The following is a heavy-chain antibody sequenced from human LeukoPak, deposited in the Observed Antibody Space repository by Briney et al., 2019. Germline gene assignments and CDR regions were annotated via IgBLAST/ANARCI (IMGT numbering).Heavy chain of an antibody. CDR2: INSDGSST. D-gene: IGHD3-22*01. CDR1: GFTYSSYW. J-gene: IGHJ4*02. Sequence: QPGGSLRLSCAASGFTYSSYWMHWVRQAPGKGLVWVSRINSDGSSTSYADSVKGRFTISRDNAKNTLYLQMNSLRAEDTAVYYCARLDTYYYDSSGYILWGQGTLVTVSS. V-gene: IGHV3-74*01. CDR3: ARLDTYYYDSSGYIL.